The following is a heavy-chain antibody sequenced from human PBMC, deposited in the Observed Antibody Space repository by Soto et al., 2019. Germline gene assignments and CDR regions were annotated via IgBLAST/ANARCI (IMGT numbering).Heavy chain of an antibody. CDR3: ARSTRTYDSSASYGMDV. Sequence: QVQLVQSGAEVKKPGSSVKVSCKASGGTFSSYAISWVRQAPGQGLEWMGGIIPIFGTANYAQKFQGRVTITADESTSTADIELSSLRSEDTAVYYCARSTRTYDSSASYGMDVRGQGTTVTVSS. J-gene: IGHJ6*02. D-gene: IGHD3-22*01. CDR2: IIPIFGTA. V-gene: IGHV1-69*01. CDR1: GGTFSSYA.